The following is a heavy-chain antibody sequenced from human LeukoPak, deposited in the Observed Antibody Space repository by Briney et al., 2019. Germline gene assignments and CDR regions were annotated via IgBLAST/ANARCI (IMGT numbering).Heavy chain of an antibody. CDR2: IIPIFGTA. D-gene: IGHD6-6*01. CDR1: GGTFSSYA. CDR3: ARRGNKEHSSSGYYFDY. Sequence: SVKVSCKASGGTFSSYAISWVRQAPGQGLEWMGGIIPIFGTANYAQKFQGRVTITADESTSTAYMELSSLRSEDTAVYYCARRGNKEHSSSGYYFDYWGQGTLVTVSS. J-gene: IGHJ4*02. V-gene: IGHV1-69*13.